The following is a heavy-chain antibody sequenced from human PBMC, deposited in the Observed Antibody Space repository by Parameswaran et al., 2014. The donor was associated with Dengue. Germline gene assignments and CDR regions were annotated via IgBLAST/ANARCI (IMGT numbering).Heavy chain of an antibody. V-gene: IGHV5-51*01. CDR2: IYPGDSDT. J-gene: IGHJ3*02. D-gene: IGHD6-6*01. CDR3: ARPSDSSSSDAFDI. Sequence: VRQMPGKGLEWMGIIYPGDSDTRYSPSFQGQVTISADKSISTAYLQWSSLKASDTAMYYCARPSDSSSSDAFDIWGQGTMVTVSS.